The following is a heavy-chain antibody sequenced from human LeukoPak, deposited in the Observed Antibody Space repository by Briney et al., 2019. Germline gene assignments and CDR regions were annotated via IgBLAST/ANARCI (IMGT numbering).Heavy chain of an antibody. J-gene: IGHJ4*02. CDR1: GGSISSYY. CDR2: IYTSGST. CDR3: ARGSGYSSSWPHFDY. D-gene: IGHD6-13*01. Sequence: SETLSLTCTVSGGSISSYYWSWIRQPAGKGLEWIGRIYTSGSTNYNPSLRSRVTMSVDTSKNQFSLKLSSVTAADTAVYYCARGSGYSSSWPHFDYWGQGTLVTVSS. V-gene: IGHV4-4*07.